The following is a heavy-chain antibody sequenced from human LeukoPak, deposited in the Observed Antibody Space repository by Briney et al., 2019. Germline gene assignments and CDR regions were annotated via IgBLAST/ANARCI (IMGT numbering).Heavy chain of an antibody. CDR1: GFTFSSYS. D-gene: IGHD6-19*01. CDR2: ISSSSSYI. J-gene: IGHJ6*03. Sequence: PGGSPRLSCAASGFTFSSYSMNWVRQAPGKGLEWVSSISSSSSYIYYADSVKGRFTISRDNAKNSLYLQMNSLRAEDTAVYYCARGDNSGPDYYYYMDVWGKGTTVTISS. V-gene: IGHV3-21*01. CDR3: ARGDNSGPDYYYYMDV.